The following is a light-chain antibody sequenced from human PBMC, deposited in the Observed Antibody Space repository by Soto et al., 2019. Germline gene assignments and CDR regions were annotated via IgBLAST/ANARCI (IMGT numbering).Light chain of an antibody. Sequence: QSALTQPASVSGSPGQSITISCTGTSSDVGSHNLVSWYQQHPGQAPKLMIYEVSKRPSGVSARFSASKSGNTASLTISGLQAEDDADYYCRSYGGSRAVFGGGTQLTVL. CDR3: RSYGGSRAV. V-gene: IGLV2-23*02. CDR1: SSDVGSHNL. J-gene: IGLJ7*01. CDR2: EVS.